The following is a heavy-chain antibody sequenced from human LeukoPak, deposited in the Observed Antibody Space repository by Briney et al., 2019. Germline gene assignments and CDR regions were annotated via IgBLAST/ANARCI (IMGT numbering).Heavy chain of an antibody. CDR1: GYTFTGYY. Sequence: GASVKVSCKASGYTFTGYYMHWVRQAPGQGLEWMGWINPNSGGTNYAQKFQGRVTMTRDTSISTAYMELSRLRSDDTAVYYCAGCYGDYVGYYYYYYMDVWGKGTTVTVSS. CDR3: AGCYGDYVGYYYYYYMDV. V-gene: IGHV1-2*02. D-gene: IGHD4-17*01. CDR2: INPNSGGT. J-gene: IGHJ6*03.